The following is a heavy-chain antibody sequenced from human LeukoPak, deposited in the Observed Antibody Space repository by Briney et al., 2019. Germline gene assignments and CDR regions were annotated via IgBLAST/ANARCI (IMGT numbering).Heavy chain of an antibody. CDR3: ARGSPTNWGEVLGYFDY. J-gene: IGHJ4*02. CDR2: IIPIFGTA. D-gene: IGHD7-27*01. V-gene: IGHV1-69*13. CDR1: GGTFSSYA. Sequence: SVKVSCKASGGTFSSYAISWVRQAPGQGLEWMGGIIPIFGTANYAQKFQGRVTITADESTSTAYMELSSLRSEDAAVYYCARGSPTNWGEVLGYFDYWGQGTLVTVSS.